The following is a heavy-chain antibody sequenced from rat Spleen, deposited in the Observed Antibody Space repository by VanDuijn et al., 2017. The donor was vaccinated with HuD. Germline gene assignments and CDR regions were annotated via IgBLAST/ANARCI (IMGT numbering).Heavy chain of an antibody. CDR1: GFTFSNYD. Sequence: EVQLVESGGGLVQPGRSLKLSCAASGFTFSNYDMAWVRQAPTKGLEWVATISYDGSSTYYRDSVKGRFTISRDNAKSTLYLQMDSLRSEDTATYYCARLTGSFDYWGQGVMVTVSS. V-gene: IGHV5-29*01. D-gene: IGHD5-1*01. J-gene: IGHJ2*01. CDR2: ISYDGSST. CDR3: ARLTGSFDY.